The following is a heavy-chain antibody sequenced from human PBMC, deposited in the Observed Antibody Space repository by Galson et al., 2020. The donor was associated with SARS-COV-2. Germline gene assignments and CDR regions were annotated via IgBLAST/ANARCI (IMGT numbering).Heavy chain of an antibody. J-gene: IGHJ6*02. CDR1: GGSFSGYS. Sequence: SQTLSLTCAVYGGSFSGYSRSWIRQPPGKGLEWIGEITHSGSTHSKTPLTSRVTISVDTSKNQFSLKLSSVTAADTAVYYCARGPVVVVAATTNYYYYYGMDVWGQGTTVTVSS. CDR3: ARGPVVVVAATTNYYYYYGMDV. D-gene: IGHD2-15*01. CDR2: ITHSGST. V-gene: IGHV4-34*01.